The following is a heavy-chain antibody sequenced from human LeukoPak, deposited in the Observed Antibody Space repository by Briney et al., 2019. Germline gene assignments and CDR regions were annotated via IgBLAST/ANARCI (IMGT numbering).Heavy chain of an antibody. D-gene: IGHD1-26*01. CDR2: IYPGDSDT. CDR3: ARAPGGELHGEYYFDY. Sequence: GESLKISCKGSGYSFTSYWIGWVRQMPGKGLEWMGIIYPGDSDTRYSPSFQGQVTISADKSISTAYLQWSSLKASDTATYYCARAPGGELHGEYYFDYWGQGTLVTVSS. V-gene: IGHV5-51*01. CDR1: GYSFTSYW. J-gene: IGHJ4*02.